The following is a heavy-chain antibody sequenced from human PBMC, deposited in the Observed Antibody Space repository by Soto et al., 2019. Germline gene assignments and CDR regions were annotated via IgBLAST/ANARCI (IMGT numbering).Heavy chain of an antibody. J-gene: IGHJ3*02. CDR1: GFTFSSYW. V-gene: IGHV3-74*01. CDR3: ARGGYCSGGSCYGSVDAFDI. D-gene: IGHD2-15*01. Sequence: GGSLRLSCAASGFTFSSYWMHWVRQAPGKGLVWVSRINSDGSSTSYADSVKGRFTISRDNAKNTLYLQMNSLRAEDTAVYYCARGGYCSGGSCYGSVDAFDIWGQGTMVTVSS. CDR2: INSDGSST.